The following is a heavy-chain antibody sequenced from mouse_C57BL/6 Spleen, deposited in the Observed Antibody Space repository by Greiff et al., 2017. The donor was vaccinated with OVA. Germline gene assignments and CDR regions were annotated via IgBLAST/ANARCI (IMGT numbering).Heavy chain of an antibody. D-gene: IGHD2-2*01. CDR2: INPNNGGT. CDR1: GYTFTDYN. V-gene: IGHV1-22*01. J-gene: IGHJ2*01. CDR3: AMRYGYYFDY. Sequence: EVKLMESGPELVKPGASVKMSCKASGYTFTDYNMHWVKQSHGKSLEWIGYINPNNGGTSYNQKFKGKATLTVNKSSSTAYMELRSLTSEDSAVYYCAMRYGYYFDYWGQGTTLTVSS.